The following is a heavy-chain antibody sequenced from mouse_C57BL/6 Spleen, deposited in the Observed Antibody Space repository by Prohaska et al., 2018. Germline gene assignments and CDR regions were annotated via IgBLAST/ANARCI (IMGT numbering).Heavy chain of an antibody. Sequence: PGPGLEWIARIYPGSGNTYYNEKFKGKATLTAEKSSSTAYMQLSSLTSEDSAVYFCARRGYDYGVGGFDYWGQGTTLTVSS. CDR2: IYPGSGNT. CDR3: ARRGYDYGVGGFDY. V-gene: IGHV1-76*01. J-gene: IGHJ2*01. D-gene: IGHD2-4*01.